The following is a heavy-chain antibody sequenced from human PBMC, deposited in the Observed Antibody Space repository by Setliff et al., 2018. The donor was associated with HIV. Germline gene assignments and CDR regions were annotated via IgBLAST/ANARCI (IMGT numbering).Heavy chain of an antibody. CDR1: GGSISTSNW. Sequence: PSETLSLTCTVSGGSISTSNWWGWIRQTPGKGLEWIGYIYYSGSTNYNPSLKSRVTMSLDTSKNQFSLQLNSVTAADTAVYYCARHSPSDYWGQGTLVTVSS. V-gene: IGHV4-28*01. J-gene: IGHJ4*02. CDR2: IYYSGST. CDR3: ARHSPSDY.